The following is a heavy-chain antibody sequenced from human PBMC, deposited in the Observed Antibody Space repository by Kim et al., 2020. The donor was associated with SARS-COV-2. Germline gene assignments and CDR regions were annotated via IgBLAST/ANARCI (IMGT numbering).Heavy chain of an antibody. CDR3: ARARGGYYSGAFDI. D-gene: IGHD3-22*01. Sequence: GGSLRLSCAASGFTFSSYAMHWVRQAPGKGLEWVAVISYDGSNKYYADSVKGRFTISRDNSKNTLYLQMNSLRAEDTAVYYCARARGGYYSGAFDIWGQG. CDR2: ISYDGSNK. J-gene: IGHJ3*02. V-gene: IGHV3-30-3*01. CDR1: GFTFSSYA.